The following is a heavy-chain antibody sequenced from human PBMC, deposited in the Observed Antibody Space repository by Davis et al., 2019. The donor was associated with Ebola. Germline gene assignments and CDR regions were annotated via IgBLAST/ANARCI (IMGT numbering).Heavy chain of an antibody. Sequence: SETLSLTCAVYGGSFSGYYWSWIRQPPEKGLEWVGYINYSGSTHSNPSLKSRVTTSVDTSKNQFSLKLSSVSAADTAVYYCASESFSSGSYYPGYYYYGMDVWGQGTTVTVSS. J-gene: IGHJ6*02. D-gene: IGHD3-10*01. CDR2: INYSGST. V-gene: IGHV4-59*01. CDR1: GGSFSGYY. CDR3: ASESFSSGSYYPGYYYYGMDV.